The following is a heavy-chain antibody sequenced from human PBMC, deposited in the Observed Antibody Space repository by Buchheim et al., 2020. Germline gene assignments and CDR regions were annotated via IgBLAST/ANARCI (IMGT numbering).Heavy chain of an antibody. V-gene: IGHV3-33*06. CDR2: IWYDGSSQ. Sequence: QVQLVESGGGVVQPGRSLRLSCAASGFTFGSSAMHWVRQAPGKGLEWVAAIWYDGSSQYYSDSVRGRFTISRAISKNTLYVQMDSLRAEDTAMYYCAKVPRFDTWYFDLWGRGTL. CDR1: GFTFGSSA. D-gene: IGHD3-16*01. CDR3: AKVPRFDTWYFDL. J-gene: IGHJ2*01.